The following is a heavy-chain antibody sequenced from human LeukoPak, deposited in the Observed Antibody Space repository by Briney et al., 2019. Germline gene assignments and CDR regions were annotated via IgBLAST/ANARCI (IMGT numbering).Heavy chain of an antibody. V-gene: IGHV3-74*01. J-gene: IGHJ2*01. Sequence: GGSLRLSCAASGFTFSSYWMHWVRQAPGKGLVWVSRLNSDGTNTYHADSVKGRVTNSRDNAKNTVYLEMNSLRAEDTAVYYCARCGLRNCYFDVWGRGTLVTVS. D-gene: IGHD5-12*01. CDR2: LNSDGTNT. CDR3: ARCGLRNCYFDV. CDR1: GFTFSSYW.